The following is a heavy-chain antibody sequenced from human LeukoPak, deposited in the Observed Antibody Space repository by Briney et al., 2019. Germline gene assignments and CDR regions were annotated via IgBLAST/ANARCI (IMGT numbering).Heavy chain of an antibody. CDR3: ATDLSYTEAGITMVRGVPRFDY. CDR2: FDPEDGET. J-gene: IGHJ4*02. V-gene: IGHV1-24*01. Sequence: ASVKSSCKVSGYTLTELSMHWVRRAPGKGLEWMGGFDPEDGETIYGQKCQGRVTMAEDTSTDTAYMELSSLRSDDTAVYYCATDLSYTEAGITMVRGVPRFDYWGQGTLVTVAS. D-gene: IGHD3-10*01. CDR1: GYTLTELS.